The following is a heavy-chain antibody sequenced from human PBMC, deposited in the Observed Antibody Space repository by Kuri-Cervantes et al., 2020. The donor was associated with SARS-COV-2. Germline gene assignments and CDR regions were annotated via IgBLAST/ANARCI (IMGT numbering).Heavy chain of an antibody. CDR3: ERQYDFWSPAYYDYYYMDV. J-gene: IGHJ6*03. CDR2: IDYSGSS. Sequence: SETLSLTCTVSGYSISSISYWGWIRQPPGKGLEWVGSIDYSGSSNYNPSLKSRVTISVDTTKNQFSLKLSSVTAADTAVYYCERQYDFWSPAYYDYYYMDVWGKGTTVTVSS. D-gene: IGHD3-3*01. CDR1: GYSISSISY. V-gene: IGHV4-39*01.